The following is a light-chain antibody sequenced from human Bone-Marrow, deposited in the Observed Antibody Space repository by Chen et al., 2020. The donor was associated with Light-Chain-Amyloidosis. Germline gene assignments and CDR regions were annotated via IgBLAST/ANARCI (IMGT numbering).Light chain of an antibody. CDR3: QSADSSGTYEVI. CDR1: ELPTKY. V-gene: IGLV3-25*03. CDR2: RDT. Sequence: SYEMTQPPSVQVSTGQTARITCSGAELPTKYAYWYQQKPGQATVLVIHRDTERPSGISGRFSGTSSRTTATLTISGVQAEDEADYLCQSADSSGTYEVIFGGGTKLTVL. J-gene: IGLJ2*01.